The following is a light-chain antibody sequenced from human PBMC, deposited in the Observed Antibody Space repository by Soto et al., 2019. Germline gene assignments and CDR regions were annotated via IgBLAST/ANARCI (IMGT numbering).Light chain of an antibody. CDR2: EAT. CDR3: GAYAGSGTVV. V-gene: IGLV2-23*01. Sequence: QSALTQPASVSGSPEQSITISCTGTSSDVGSYNLVSWYQQHPGKAPKVMIYEATKRPSGVSNRFSGSKSGNTASLTISGLQGEDEADYYCGAYAGSGTVVFGGGTKVTVL. J-gene: IGLJ3*02. CDR1: SSDVGSYNL.